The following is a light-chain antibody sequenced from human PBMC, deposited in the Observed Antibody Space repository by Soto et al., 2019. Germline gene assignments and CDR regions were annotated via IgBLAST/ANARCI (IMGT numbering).Light chain of an antibody. CDR3: SSYAGSNNYV. V-gene: IGLV2-8*01. CDR1: SSDVGGYNY. Sequence: QSALTQPPSASGSPGQSVTISCTRTSSDVGGYNYVSWYQPHPGKAPKLMIYEVSKRPSGVPDRFSGSKSGNTASLTVSGLQAEDEAASYCSSYAGSNNYVFGTGTKLTVL. J-gene: IGLJ1*01. CDR2: EVS.